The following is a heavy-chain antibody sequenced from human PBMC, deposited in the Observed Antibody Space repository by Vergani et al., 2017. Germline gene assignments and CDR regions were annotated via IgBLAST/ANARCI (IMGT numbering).Heavy chain of an antibody. Sequence: EKPLVQSGSETKKPGESLKISCQAFGYIFSNFWIGWVRQRPGRGLEWMGIIYPGDSEVKSNPTFRGQVIFSVETSVNTAYRQWRSLQASDTATYFCASGGHGSENGGALQLWGQGTNITVSS. J-gene: IGHJ3*01. CDR2: IYPGDSEV. D-gene: IGHD3-10*01. V-gene: IGHV5-51*01. CDR3: ASGGHGSENGGALQL. CDR1: GYIFSNFW.